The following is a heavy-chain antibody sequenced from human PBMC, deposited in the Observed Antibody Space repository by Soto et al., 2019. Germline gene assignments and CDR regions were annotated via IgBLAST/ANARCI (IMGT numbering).Heavy chain of an antibody. V-gene: IGHV3-66*01. CDR3: ARLSSGWYDY. D-gene: IGHD6-19*01. J-gene: IGHJ4*02. CDR1: GFTVSSNY. CDR2: IYSGGST. Sequence: GGSLRLSCAASGFTVSSNYMSWVRQAPGKGLEWVSVIYSGGSTYYADSVKGRLTISRDNSKNTVYLQMNSLRAEDTAVYYCARLSSGWYDYWGQGTLVTVSS.